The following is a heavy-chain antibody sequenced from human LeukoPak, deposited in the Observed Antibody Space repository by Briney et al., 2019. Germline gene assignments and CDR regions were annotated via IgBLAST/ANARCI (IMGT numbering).Heavy chain of an antibody. CDR3: ARDDSYDSSGYYTSLFDY. CDR2: ISSSSSTI. D-gene: IGHD3-22*01. J-gene: IGHJ4*02. Sequence: GGSLRLSCAASGSTFSSYSMNWVRQAPGKGLEWVSYISSSSSTIYYADSVKGRFTISRDNAKNSLYLQMNSLRAEDTAVYYCARDDSYDSSGYYTSLFDYWGQGTLVTVSS. V-gene: IGHV3-48*01. CDR1: GSTFSSYS.